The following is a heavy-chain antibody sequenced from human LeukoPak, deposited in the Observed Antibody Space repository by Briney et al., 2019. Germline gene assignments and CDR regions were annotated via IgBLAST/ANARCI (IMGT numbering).Heavy chain of an antibody. D-gene: IGHD3-22*01. CDR1: GFIFSNYH. V-gene: IGHV3-30*03. Sequence: GRSLRLSCAASGFIFSNYHMHWVRQAPDKGLGWVAVISYDGSNKYYADSVKGRFTISRDNSKNTLYAQMNSLRGEDTAVYYCARQFHDTSGLNYWGQGTLVTISS. CDR3: ARQFHDTSGLNY. CDR2: ISYDGSNK. J-gene: IGHJ4*02.